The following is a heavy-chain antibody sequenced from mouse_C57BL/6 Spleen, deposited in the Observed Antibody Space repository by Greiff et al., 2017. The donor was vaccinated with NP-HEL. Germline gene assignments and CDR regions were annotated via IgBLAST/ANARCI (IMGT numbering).Heavy chain of an antibody. CDR2: IYPGSGNT. J-gene: IGHJ2*01. CDR3: ARGTGGDFDY. V-gene: IGHV1-76*01. D-gene: IGHD4-1*01. Sequence: VQLQQSGAELVRPGASVKLSCKASGYTFTDYYINWVKQRPGQGLEWIARIYPGSGNTYYNEKFKGKATLTAEKSSSTAYMQLSSLTSEDSAVYFCARGTGGDFDYWGQGTTLTVSS. CDR1: GYTFTDYY.